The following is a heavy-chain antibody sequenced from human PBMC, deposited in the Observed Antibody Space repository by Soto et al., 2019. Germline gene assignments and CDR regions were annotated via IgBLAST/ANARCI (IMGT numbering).Heavy chain of an antibody. CDR2: INHSGST. D-gene: IGHD2-2*01. J-gene: IGHJ5*02. CDR3: ARVRIVVVPAAIGGWFDP. V-gene: IGHV4-34*01. Sequence: SETLSLTCAVYGGSFSGYYWSWIRQPPGKGLEWIGEINHSGSTNYNPSLKSRVTISVDTSKNQFSLKLSSVTAADTAVYYCARVRIVVVPAAIGGWFDPRGQGTLVTVSS. CDR1: GGSFSGYY.